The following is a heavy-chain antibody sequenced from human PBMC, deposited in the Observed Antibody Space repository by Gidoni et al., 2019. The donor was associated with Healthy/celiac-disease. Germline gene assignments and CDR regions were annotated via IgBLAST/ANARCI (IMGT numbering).Heavy chain of an antibody. V-gene: IGHV3-21*01. Sequence: EVQLVESVGGLVKPGVSLRLSCSASGFTCSSYSMNWDRQAPGKGLEWVSSISSSSSYIYYADSVKGRFTISRDNAKNSLYLQMNSLRAEDTAVYYCAGFTLKDYYGMDVWGQGTTVTVSS. CDR1: GFTCSSYS. CDR3: AGFTLKDYYGMDV. J-gene: IGHJ6*02. CDR2: ISSSSSYI.